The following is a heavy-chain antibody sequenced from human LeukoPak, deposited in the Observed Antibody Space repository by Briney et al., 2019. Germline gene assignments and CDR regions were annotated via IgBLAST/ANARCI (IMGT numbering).Heavy chain of an antibody. Sequence: PSQTLSLTCTVSGGSISSGGYYWSWIRQHPGKGLEWIGYIYYSGSTYYNPSLKSRATISVDTSKDQFSLKLNSVTAADTAVYYCARDDHSNYRFDYWGQGTLVTVSS. J-gene: IGHJ4*02. V-gene: IGHV4-31*03. CDR3: ARDDHSNYRFDY. CDR2: IYYSGST. CDR1: GGSISSGGYY. D-gene: IGHD4-11*01.